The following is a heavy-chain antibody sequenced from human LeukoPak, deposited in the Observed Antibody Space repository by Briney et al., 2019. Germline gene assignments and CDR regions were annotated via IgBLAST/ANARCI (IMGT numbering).Heavy chain of an antibody. Sequence: GGSLRLSCAASGFTFSDYYMSWIRQAPGKGLEWVPSISSSSSYIYYADSVKGRFTISRDNAKNSLYLQMNSLRAEDTAVYYCARLAAAGFDYWGQGTLVTVSS. V-gene: IGHV3-11*06. CDR1: GFTFSDYY. CDR3: ARLAAAGFDY. J-gene: IGHJ4*02. CDR2: ISSSSSYI. D-gene: IGHD6-13*01.